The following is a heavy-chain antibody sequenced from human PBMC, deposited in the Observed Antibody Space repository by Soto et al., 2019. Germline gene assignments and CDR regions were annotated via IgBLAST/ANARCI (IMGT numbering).Heavy chain of an antibody. D-gene: IGHD2-15*01. J-gene: IGHJ4*02. CDR2: ISGSGGST. Sequence: GGSLRLSCAASGFTFSSYAMSWVRQAPGKGLEWVSAISGSGGSTYYADSVKGRFTISRDNSKNTLYLQMNSLRAEDTAVHYCAKGGYCSGGSCYSGTGKIDYWGQGTLVTVSS. CDR1: GFTFSSYA. CDR3: AKGGYCSGGSCYSGTGKIDY. V-gene: IGHV3-23*01.